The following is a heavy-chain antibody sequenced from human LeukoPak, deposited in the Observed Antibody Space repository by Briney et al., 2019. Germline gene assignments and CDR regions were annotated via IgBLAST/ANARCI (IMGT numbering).Heavy chain of an antibody. CDR3: ARHQSGYSYGYDVSGGDY. V-gene: IGHV4-39*01. J-gene: IGHJ4*02. Sequence: ETSETLSLTCTVSGGSISSSSYYWGWIRQPPGKGLEWIGGIYYSGSTYYNPSLKSRVTISVDTSKNQFSLKLSSVTAADTAVYYCARHQSGYSYGYDVSGGDYWGQGTLVTVSS. CDR2: IYYSGST. D-gene: IGHD5-18*01. CDR1: GGSISSSSYY.